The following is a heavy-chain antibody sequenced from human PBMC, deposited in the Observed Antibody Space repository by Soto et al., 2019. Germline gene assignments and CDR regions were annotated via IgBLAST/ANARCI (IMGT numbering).Heavy chain of an antibody. V-gene: IGHV4-30-2*01. CDR2: IYHSGST. Sequence: QLQLQESGSGLVKPSQTLSLTCAVSGGSISSGGYSWSWIRQPPGKGLEWIGYIYHSGSTYYNPALQSRVTISVDRSKNQFSLKRSSVTAADTAVYYCARAGGLGAVAVDYWGQGTLVTVSS. J-gene: IGHJ4*02. CDR3: ARAGGLGAVAVDY. D-gene: IGHD6-19*01. CDR1: GGSISSGGYS.